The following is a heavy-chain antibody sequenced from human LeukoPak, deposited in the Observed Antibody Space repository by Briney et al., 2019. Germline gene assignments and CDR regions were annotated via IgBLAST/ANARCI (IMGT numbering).Heavy chain of an antibody. CDR2: IGISSGNT. CDR1: GFNFINYS. V-gene: IGHV3-48*01. Sequence: AGSLRLSCAASGFNFINYSMNRVRQAPGKALEWISYIGISSGNTKYADSVKGRFTISRDKARNSLYLQMNSLRVEDTAVYYCARDHRYAFDNWGHGTLVTVSS. D-gene: IGHD5-12*01. CDR3: ARDHRYAFDN. J-gene: IGHJ4*01.